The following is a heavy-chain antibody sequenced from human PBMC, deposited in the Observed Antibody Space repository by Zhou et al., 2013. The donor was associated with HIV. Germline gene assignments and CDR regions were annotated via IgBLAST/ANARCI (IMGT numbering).Heavy chain of an antibody. J-gene: IGHJ6*03. Sequence: QVQLVQSGAEVKKPGSSVKVSCKASGGGFSSYAITWVRQAPGQGPEWMGGIIPIFGTANYAQKFQGRVMITADESTSTAYMELSSLRSEDTALYYCARARTTLHYYYYMDVWGKGTTVTVSS. CDR1: GGGFSSYA. V-gene: IGHV1-69*12. CDR3: ARARTTLHYYYYMDV. CDR2: IIPIFGTA. D-gene: IGHD2-2*01.